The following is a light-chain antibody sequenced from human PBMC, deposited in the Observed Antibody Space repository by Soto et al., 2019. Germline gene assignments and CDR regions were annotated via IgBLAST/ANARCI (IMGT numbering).Light chain of an antibody. CDR3: QQYNSYPST. CDR1: QSIRTW. V-gene: IGKV1-5*01. J-gene: IGKJ2*01. Sequence: DIQMTQSPSTVSASVGDGVTITCRASQSIRTWLAWYQQKPGNPPKLLIYDASTLESGVSSGFRGSGSGTEFTPTISSLQPDDFATYYCQQYNSYPSTFGQGTKLEIK. CDR2: DAS.